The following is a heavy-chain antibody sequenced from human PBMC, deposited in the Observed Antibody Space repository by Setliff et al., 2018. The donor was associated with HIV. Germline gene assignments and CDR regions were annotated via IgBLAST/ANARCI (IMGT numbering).Heavy chain of an antibody. Sequence: SVKVSCKASGGTFSSYAISWVRQAPGQGLEWMGGIIPIFNTANYAQKFQGRLTITADESTSTAYMELSRLRSDDTAVYYCARGAYYYDSSGYPRDPFDIWGQGTMVTVSS. CDR3: ARGAYYYDSSGYPRDPFDI. CDR1: GGTFSSYA. V-gene: IGHV1-69*13. D-gene: IGHD3-22*01. CDR2: IIPIFNTA. J-gene: IGHJ3*02.